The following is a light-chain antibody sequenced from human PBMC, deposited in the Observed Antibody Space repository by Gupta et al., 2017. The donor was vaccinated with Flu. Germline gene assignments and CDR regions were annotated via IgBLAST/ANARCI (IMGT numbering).Light chain of an antibody. CDR1: QSVSSN. CDR2: GAS. CDR3: QQYNNWPPG. J-gene: IGKJ3*01. Sequence: EIVITQSPATLSVSPGERATLSCRASQSVSSNLAWYQQKPGQAPRLLIYGASTRATGIPARFSGSGSGTEFTLTISSLQSEDFAVYSCQQYNNWPPGFGPGTKVDIK. V-gene: IGKV3-15*01.